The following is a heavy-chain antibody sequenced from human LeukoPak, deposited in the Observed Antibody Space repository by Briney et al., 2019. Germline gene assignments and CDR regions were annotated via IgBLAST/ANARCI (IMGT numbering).Heavy chain of an antibody. CDR2: MNPNSGNT. CDR1: GYTFTSYD. CDR3: ARAYSGYSSGWASYDAFDI. Sequence: ASVKVSCKASGYTFTSYDINWVRQATGQGLEWMGWMNPNSGNTGYAQKFQGRVTMTRNTSISTAYTELSSLRSEDTAVYYCARAYSGYSSGWASYDAFDIWGQGTMVTVSS. D-gene: IGHD6-19*01. J-gene: IGHJ3*02. V-gene: IGHV1-8*01.